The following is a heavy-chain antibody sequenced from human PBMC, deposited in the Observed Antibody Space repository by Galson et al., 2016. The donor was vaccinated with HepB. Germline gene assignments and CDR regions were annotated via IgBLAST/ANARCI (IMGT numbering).Heavy chain of an antibody. CDR3: VRGPYDWKNEIRGETHLDH. Sequence: SLRLSCAAYGFNFAHYTMNWVRQRPGKGLEWVAFISDGGMREKYADSVRGRCTVSRDNSKNTVLLHMSSLRDDDTALYLCVRGPYDWKNEIRGETHLDHWGQGTLVIASS. D-gene: IGHD3-10*01. CDR1: GFNFAHYT. CDR2: ISDGGMRE. V-gene: IGHV3-23*01. J-gene: IGHJ4*02.